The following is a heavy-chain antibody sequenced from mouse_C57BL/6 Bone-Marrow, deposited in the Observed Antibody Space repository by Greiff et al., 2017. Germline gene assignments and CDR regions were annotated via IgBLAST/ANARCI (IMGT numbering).Heavy chain of an antibody. D-gene: IGHD1-1*01. Sequence: VQLQQSGPELVKPGASVKISCKASGYSFTGYYMNWVKQSPEKSLEWIGEINPSTGGTTYNQKFKAKATLTVDKSSSTAYMQLKSLTSEDSAVYYCAREGYGSSYDWYFDVWGTGTTVTVSS. V-gene: IGHV1-42*01. CDR3: AREGYGSSYDWYFDV. CDR1: GYSFTGYY. J-gene: IGHJ1*03. CDR2: INPSTGGT.